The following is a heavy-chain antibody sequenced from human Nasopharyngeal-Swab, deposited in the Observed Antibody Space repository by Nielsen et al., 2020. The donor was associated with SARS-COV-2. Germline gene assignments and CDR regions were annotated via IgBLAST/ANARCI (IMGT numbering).Heavy chain of an antibody. CDR3: AGIWFGELGYYHMDV. Sequence: WIRQPPGKGLEWIGYIYYSGSTYYNPSLKSRVTISVDTSKNQFSLKLSSVTAADTAVYYCAGIWFGELGYYHMDVWGKGTTVTVSS. J-gene: IGHJ6*03. D-gene: IGHD3-10*01. CDR2: IYYSGST. V-gene: IGHV4-30-4*01.